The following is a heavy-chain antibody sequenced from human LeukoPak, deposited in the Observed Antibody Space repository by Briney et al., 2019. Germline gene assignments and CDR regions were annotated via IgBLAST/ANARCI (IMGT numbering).Heavy chain of an antibody. Sequence: RGASVKVSCKASGYTFTGYYMHWVRQAPGQGLEWMGWINPNSGGTNYAQKFQGRVTMTRDTSISTAYMELSRLRSDDTAVYYCARQNQWELLERAFDIWGQGTMVTVSS. CDR2: INPNSGGT. D-gene: IGHD1-26*01. CDR1: GYTFTGYY. J-gene: IGHJ3*02. CDR3: ARQNQWELLERAFDI. V-gene: IGHV1-2*02.